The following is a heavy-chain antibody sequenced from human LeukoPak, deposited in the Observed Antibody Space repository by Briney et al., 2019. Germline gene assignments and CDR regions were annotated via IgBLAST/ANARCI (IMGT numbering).Heavy chain of an antibody. CDR3: ARGLGYCSGGSCYSDY. Sequence: ASVKVPCKASGYTFTGYYIHLVRQAPGQGLEWMGWINPNSGGTNYAQKFQGRVTMTRDTSISTAYMELSRLRSDDTAVYYCARGLGYCSGGSCYSDYWGQGTLVTVSS. V-gene: IGHV1-2*02. CDR1: GYTFTGYY. D-gene: IGHD2-15*01. CDR2: INPNSGGT. J-gene: IGHJ4*02.